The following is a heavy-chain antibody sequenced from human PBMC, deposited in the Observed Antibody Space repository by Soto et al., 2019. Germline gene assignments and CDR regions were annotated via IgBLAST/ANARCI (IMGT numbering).Heavy chain of an antibody. J-gene: IGHJ3*02. V-gene: IGHV1-69*13. D-gene: IGHD3-22*01. Sequence: ASVKVSCKASGGTFSSYAISWVRQAPGQGLEWMGGIIPIFGTANYAQKFQGRVTITADESTSTAYMELSSLRSEDTAVYYCARVNTYYYDSSGPTGAFDIWGQGTMVTVSS. CDR2: IIPIFGTA. CDR1: GGTFSSYA. CDR3: ARVNTYYYDSSGPTGAFDI.